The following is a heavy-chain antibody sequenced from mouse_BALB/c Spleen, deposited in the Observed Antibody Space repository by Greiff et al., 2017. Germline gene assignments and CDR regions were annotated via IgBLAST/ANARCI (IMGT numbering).Heavy chain of an antibody. CDR2: ILPGSGST. Sequence: QVQLKQSGAELMKPGASVKISCKSTGYTFSSYWIEWVKQRPGHGLEWIGEILPGSGSTNYNEKFKGKATFTADTSSNTAYMQLSSLTSEDSAVYYCATAWFAYWGQGTLVTVSA. CDR1: GYTFSSYW. V-gene: IGHV1-9*01. CDR3: ATAWFAY. J-gene: IGHJ3*01.